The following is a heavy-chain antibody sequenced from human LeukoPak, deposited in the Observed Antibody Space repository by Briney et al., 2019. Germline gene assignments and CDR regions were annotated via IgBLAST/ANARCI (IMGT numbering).Heavy chain of an antibody. D-gene: IGHD4-17*01. CDR2: ISYDGSNK. CDR1: GFTFSSYA. V-gene: IGHV3-30-3*01. J-gene: IGHJ6*02. Sequence: GGSLRLSCAASGFTFSSYAMHWVRQAPGKGLEWVAVISYDGSNKYYADSVKGRFTISRDNSKNTLYLQMNSLRAEDTAVYYCARDGGDYMTPYYYYGMDVWGQGTTVTVSS. CDR3: ARDGGDYMTPYYYYGMDV.